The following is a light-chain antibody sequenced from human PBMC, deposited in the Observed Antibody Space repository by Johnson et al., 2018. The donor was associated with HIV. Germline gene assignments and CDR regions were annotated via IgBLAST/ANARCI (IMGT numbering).Light chain of an antibody. J-gene: IGLJ1*01. Sequence: QSVLTQPPSVSAAPGQKVTISCSGSSSNIGNNYVSWYQQLPGTAPKLLIYENNKRPSGIPDRFSGSTSGTSATLVITGLQTGDEADYHCATWDSSLSVYVFGTGTKVTVL. CDR3: ATWDSSLSVYV. CDR1: SSNIGNNY. V-gene: IGLV1-51*02. CDR2: ENN.